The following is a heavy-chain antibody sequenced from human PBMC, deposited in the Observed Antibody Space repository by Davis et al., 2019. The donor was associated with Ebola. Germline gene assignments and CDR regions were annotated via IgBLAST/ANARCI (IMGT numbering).Heavy chain of an antibody. CDR3: VRSVTMIRGVIPWFDP. CDR2: AFHTGST. J-gene: IGHJ5*01. CDR1: GGSISSFS. D-gene: IGHD3-10*01. V-gene: IGHV4-59*12. Sequence: MPSETLSLTCSVPGGSISSFSWSWIRQSPGKGLEWIGYAFHTGSTNFNPSLKSRVTMSAETSKNQVSLKLSSVTAPDTAVYYCVRSVTMIRGVIPWFDPWGQGTLVAVSS.